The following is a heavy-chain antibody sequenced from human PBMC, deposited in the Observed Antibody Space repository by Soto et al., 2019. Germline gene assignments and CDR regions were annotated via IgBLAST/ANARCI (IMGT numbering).Heavy chain of an antibody. CDR2: ISSDGTNK. D-gene: IGHD7-27*01. J-gene: IGHJ4*02. Sequence: PGGSLRLSCAASGFSFSISPMHWVRQAPGKGPEWVALISSDGTNKFYADSVKGRFTISRDNSKSTLYLQVDSLRPEDAAVYYCARDPKTSGGQHWAFNYFDSWGQGTLVTVSS. CDR3: ARDPKTSGGQHWAFNYFDS. CDR1: GFSFSISP. V-gene: IGHV3-30-3*01.